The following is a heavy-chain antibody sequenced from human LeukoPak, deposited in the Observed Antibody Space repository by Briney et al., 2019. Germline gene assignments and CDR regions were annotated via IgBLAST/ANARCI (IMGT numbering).Heavy chain of an antibody. J-gene: IGHJ5*02. CDR1: GGSISSSSYY. CDR3: ARGSHKGVRPNTASNWFDP. CDR2: IYYSGST. Sequence: SETLSLTCTVSGGSISSSSYYWGWIRQPPGKGLEWIGSIYYSGSTYYNPSLKSRVTISVDTSKNQFSLKLSSVTAADTAVYYCARGSHKGVRPNTASNWFDPWGQGTLVTVSS. V-gene: IGHV4-39*07. D-gene: IGHD5-18*01.